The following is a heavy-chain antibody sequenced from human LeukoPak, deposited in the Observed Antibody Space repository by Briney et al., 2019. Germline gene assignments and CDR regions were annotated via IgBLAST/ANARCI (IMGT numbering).Heavy chain of an antibody. CDR2: ISGSGGSI. J-gene: IGHJ4*02. Sequence: GGSLRLSCTASGFTFSDYAMSWVRQAPGKGLEWVSGISGSGGSIRYADSVKGRFIISRDNSKNTLYLQMNSLRAEDTAVYYCATGGDGYNYYFDYWGQETLVTVSS. V-gene: IGHV3-23*01. CDR1: GFTFSDYA. D-gene: IGHD5-24*01. CDR3: ATGGDGYNYYFDY.